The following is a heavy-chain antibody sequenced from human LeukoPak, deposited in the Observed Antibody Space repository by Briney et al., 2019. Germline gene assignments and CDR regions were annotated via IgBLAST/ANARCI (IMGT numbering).Heavy chain of an antibody. CDR2: ISATGGST. J-gene: IGHJ3*02. CDR1: GFSFSTYA. V-gene: IGHV3-23*01. CDR3: ATSNDGNAYPGAFDM. Sequence: PGGSLRLSCAASGFSFSTYAMSWVRQAPGKGLEWVSAISATGGSTYYTDSVRGRFTISRDNSKNTLFLQMASLRVEDTAVFYCATSNDGNAYPGAFDMWGQGTLVTVSS. D-gene: IGHD3-22*01.